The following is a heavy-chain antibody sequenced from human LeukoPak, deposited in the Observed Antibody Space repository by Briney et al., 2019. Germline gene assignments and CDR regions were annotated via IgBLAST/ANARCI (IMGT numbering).Heavy chain of an antibody. CDR2: ISPYNGNT. J-gene: IGHJ1*01. D-gene: IGHD2-8*01. V-gene: IGHV1-18*01. CDR3: ASCHCTNGVCYGECEYFQH. CDR1: GYTFTSYG. Sequence: ASGKVSCKASGYTFTSYGIIWVRQAAGQGLEWMGWISPYNGNTNYAQKLQGRVTMTTDTSTSTAYMELRSLRSDDTAVYYCASCHCTNGVCYGECEYFQHWGQGTLVTVSS.